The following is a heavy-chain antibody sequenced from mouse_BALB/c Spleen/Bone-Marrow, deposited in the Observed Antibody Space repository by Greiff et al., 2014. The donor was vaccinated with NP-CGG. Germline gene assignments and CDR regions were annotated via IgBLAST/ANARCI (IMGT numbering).Heavy chain of an antibody. J-gene: IGHJ3*01. Sequence: LVESGAELVKPGASVKLSCTASGFNIKDAYMHWVKQRPAQGLEWIGRIAPANGNTEYDPKFLDKATITADTSSNTAYLQLSSLTSGDTAVYYCARSPGEVNYWGQGTLVTVSA. CDR3: ARSPGEVNY. CDR2: IAPANGNT. D-gene: IGHD1-3*01. CDR1: GFNIKDAY. V-gene: IGHV14-3*02.